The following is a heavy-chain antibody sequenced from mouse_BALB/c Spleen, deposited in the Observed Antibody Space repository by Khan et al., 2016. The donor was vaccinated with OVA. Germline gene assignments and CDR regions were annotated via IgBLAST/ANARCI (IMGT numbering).Heavy chain of an antibody. V-gene: IGHV9-3-1*01. CDR3: ARDYGYAY. CDR2: INTYTGEP. J-gene: IGHJ3*01. Sequence: QVQLKQSGPELKKPGETVKISCKASGYTFTNYGMNWVKQAPGKGLKWMGWINTYTGEPTYADDFKGRFAFSLETSASTAYLQINNLKNEDTATYFCARDYGYAYWGQGTLGTVSA. CDR1: GYTFTNYG. D-gene: IGHD1-2*01.